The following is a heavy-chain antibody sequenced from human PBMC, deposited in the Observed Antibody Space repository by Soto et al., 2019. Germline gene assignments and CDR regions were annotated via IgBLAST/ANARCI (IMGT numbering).Heavy chain of an antibody. J-gene: IGHJ4*02. CDR1: GFAFSTYW. Sequence: GGSLRLSCAASGFAFSTYWMDWVRQTPGKGLEWVANINQDGSEKNYVDSVKGRFTISRDNAQNTLYLQMNSLTAEDSALYYCSRSLDSWGQGTLVTVSS. CDR2: INQDGSEK. V-gene: IGHV3-7*01. CDR3: SRSLDS.